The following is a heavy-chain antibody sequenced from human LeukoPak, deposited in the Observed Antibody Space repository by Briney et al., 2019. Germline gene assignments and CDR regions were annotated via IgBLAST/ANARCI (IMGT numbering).Heavy chain of an antibody. D-gene: IGHD3-16*01. J-gene: IGHJ5*02. Sequence: SETLSLTCTVSGGSISSSSYYWGWIRQTPGKGLEWIGSIYYSGSTYYNPSLKSRVTISVDTSKNQFSLKLSSVTAADTAVYYCARHFVTFQAGESFDPWGQGTLVTVSS. CDR3: ARHFVTFQAGESFDP. V-gene: IGHV4-39*01. CDR2: IYYSGST. CDR1: GGSISSSSYY.